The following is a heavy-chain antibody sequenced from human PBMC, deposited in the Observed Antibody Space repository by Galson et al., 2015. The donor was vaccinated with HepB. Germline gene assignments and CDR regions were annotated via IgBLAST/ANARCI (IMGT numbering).Heavy chain of an antibody. CDR1: GFTVSSNY. CDR2: IYSGGST. Sequence: SLRLSCAASGFTVSSNYMSWVRQAPGKGLEWVSVIYSGGSTYYADSVKGRFTISRDNSKNTLYLQMNSLRAEDTAVYYCASEYYYDSSGPPIAAFDIWGQGTMVTVSS. CDR3: ASEYYYDSSGPPIAAFDI. D-gene: IGHD3-22*01. V-gene: IGHV3-66*01. J-gene: IGHJ3*02.